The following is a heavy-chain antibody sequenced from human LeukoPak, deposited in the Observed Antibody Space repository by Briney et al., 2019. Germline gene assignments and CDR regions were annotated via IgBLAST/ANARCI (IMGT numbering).Heavy chain of an antibody. D-gene: IGHD6-19*01. J-gene: IGHJ4*02. CDR3: ARARSNSGWYYDY. Sequence: PGGSLRLSCAASGFTFSSYWMSWVRQAPGKGLEWLANIKQDGSEKYYVDSVKGRVIISRDNAKNSLFLQMNSLRAEDTAVYYCARARSNSGWYYDYWGQGTLVTVSS. CDR2: IKQDGSEK. V-gene: IGHV3-7*01. CDR1: GFTFSSYW.